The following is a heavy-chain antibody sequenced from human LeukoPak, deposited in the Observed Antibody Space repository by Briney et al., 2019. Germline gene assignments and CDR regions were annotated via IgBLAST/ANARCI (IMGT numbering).Heavy chain of an antibody. J-gene: IGHJ6*03. CDR2: IYTSGST. Sequence: SETLSLTCTVSGGSISSSSYYWSWIRQPAGKGLEWIGRIYTSGSTNYNPSLKSRVTISVDTSKNQFSLKLSSVTAADTAVYYCARDPNYCSSTSCYEWDYYMDVWGKGTTVTVSS. CDR3: ARDPNYCSSTSCYEWDYYMDV. V-gene: IGHV4-61*02. D-gene: IGHD2-2*01. CDR1: GGSISSSSYY.